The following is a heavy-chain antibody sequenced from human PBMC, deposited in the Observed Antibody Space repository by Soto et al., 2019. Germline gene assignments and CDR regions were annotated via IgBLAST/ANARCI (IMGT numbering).Heavy chain of an antibody. J-gene: IGHJ3*02. D-gene: IGHD6-19*01. Sequence: ASVKVSCKASGYTFTGYYMHWVRQAPGQGLEWMGWINPNSGGTNYAQKFQGRVTMTRDTSISTAYMELSRPRSDDTAVYYCASIRQWLVQGAFDIWGQGTMVTVSS. CDR2: INPNSGGT. CDR3: ASIRQWLVQGAFDI. CDR1: GYTFTGYY. V-gene: IGHV1-2*02.